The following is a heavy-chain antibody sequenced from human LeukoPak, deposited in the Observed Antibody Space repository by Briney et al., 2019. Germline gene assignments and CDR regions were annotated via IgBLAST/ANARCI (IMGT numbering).Heavy chain of an antibody. CDR1: GYTFTSYG. D-gene: IGHD3-22*01. CDR3: ARVYDSSGYYLHYFDY. Sequence: GVSVKVSCKASGYTFTSYGISWVRQAPGQGLEWMGWISAYNGNTNYAQKLQGRVTMTTDTSTSTAYMELRSLRFDDTAVYYCARVYDSSGYYLHYFDYWGQGTLVTVSS. CDR2: ISAYNGNT. V-gene: IGHV1-18*01. J-gene: IGHJ4*02.